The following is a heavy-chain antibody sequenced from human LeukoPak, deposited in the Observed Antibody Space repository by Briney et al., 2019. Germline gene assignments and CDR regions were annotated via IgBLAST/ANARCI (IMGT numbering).Heavy chain of an antibody. D-gene: IGHD3-3*01. J-gene: IGHJ4*02. V-gene: IGHV3-23*01. CDR2: ISGSGGST. CDR3: AKSHNIITIFGVDQNGGYFDY. Sequence: SGGSLRLSCAASGFTFSSYAMSWVRQAPGKGLEWVSAISGSGGSTYYADSVKGRFTVSRDNSKNTLYLQMNSLRAEDTAVYYCAKSHNIITIFGVDQNGGYFDYWGQGTLVTVSS. CDR1: GFTFSSYA.